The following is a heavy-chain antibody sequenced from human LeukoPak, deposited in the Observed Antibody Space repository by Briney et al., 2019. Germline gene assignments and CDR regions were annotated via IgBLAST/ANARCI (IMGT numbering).Heavy chain of an antibody. CDR2: ISGSGGST. CDR3: ATLPYYYDSSGSYYSDY. CDR1: GFTFSSYA. Sequence: GGSLRLSCAASGFTFSSYAMSWVRQAPGKGLEWVLAISGSGGSTYYADYVKGRFTISRDNSKNTLYLQMNNLRAEDTAVYYCATLPYYYDSSGSYYSDYWGQGTLVTVSS. D-gene: IGHD3-22*01. J-gene: IGHJ4*02. V-gene: IGHV3-23*01.